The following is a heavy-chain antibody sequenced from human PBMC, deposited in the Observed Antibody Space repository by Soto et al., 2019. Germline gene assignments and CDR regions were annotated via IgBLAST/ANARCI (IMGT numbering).Heavy chain of an antibody. CDR3: SGCSGGACHKNYGMDV. V-gene: IGHV3-21*06. J-gene: IGHJ6*02. CDR2: ISPSSVHI. D-gene: IGHD2-15*01. Sequence: EVHLVESGGGLVKPGGSLRLSCAVSGFTFSSCTMNWVRQAPGKGLEWVSSISPSSVHIYYADSVTGRFTISRDNAKNSLFLQMNSLRGEDTAVYYCSGCSGGACHKNYGMDVWGQGTTVTVSS. CDR1: GFTFSSCT.